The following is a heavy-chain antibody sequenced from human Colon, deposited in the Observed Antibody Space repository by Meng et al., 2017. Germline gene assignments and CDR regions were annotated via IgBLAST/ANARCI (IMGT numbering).Heavy chain of an antibody. CDR3: ATGLRHGDWFDP. Sequence: QQGGAGLLKPSETLSLTCAVSGGSFSGFYWRWIRQPPGKGLEWIGEIDHFGISNYNSSLKGRLTMSVDTSKKQISLTLTSVTAADTAVYYCATGLRHGDWFDPWGPGTLVTVSS. CDR1: GGSFSGFY. D-gene: IGHD4-17*01. CDR2: IDHFGIS. J-gene: IGHJ5*02. V-gene: IGHV4-34*02.